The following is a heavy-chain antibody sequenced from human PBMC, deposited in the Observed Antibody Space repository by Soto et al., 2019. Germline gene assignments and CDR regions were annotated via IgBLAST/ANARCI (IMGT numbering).Heavy chain of an antibody. D-gene: IGHD3-3*01. CDR1: GYTFTSYG. J-gene: IGHJ4*02. V-gene: IGHV1-18*01. Sequence: ASVKVSCKASGYTFTSYGISWVRQAPGQGLEWMGWISAYNGNTNYAQKLQGRVTMTTDTPTRTAYMELRRLRSDDTAVYYCARAYYDFWSGYYMGYFDYWGQGTLVTVSS. CDR3: ARAYYDFWSGYYMGYFDY. CDR2: ISAYNGNT.